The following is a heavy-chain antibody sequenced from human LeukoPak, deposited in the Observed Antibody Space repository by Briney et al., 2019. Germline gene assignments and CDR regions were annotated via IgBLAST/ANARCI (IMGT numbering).Heavy chain of an antibody. CDR2: ISAYNGNT. CDR1: GYTFTSYG. CDR3: ARDGDLVVPAALYYFDY. Sequence: GASVKVSCKASGYTFTSYGISWVRQAPGQGLERMGWISAYNGNTNYAQKLQGRVTMTTDTSTSTAYMELRSLRSDDTAVYYCARDGDLVVPAALYYFDYWGQGTLVTVSS. J-gene: IGHJ4*02. V-gene: IGHV1-18*01. D-gene: IGHD2-2*01.